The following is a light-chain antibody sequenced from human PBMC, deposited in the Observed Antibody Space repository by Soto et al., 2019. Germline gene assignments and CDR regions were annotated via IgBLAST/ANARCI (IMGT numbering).Light chain of an antibody. CDR2: KAS. Sequence: DIQMTQSPSTLSASVGGRVTISCRASQSIVNFLAWYQQKPGKAPNLLIYKASSLGSGVPSRFSGSGSGTECTLTISSLQPDDFATYYCQQYHTYPYTFGQGTKLEIK. J-gene: IGKJ2*01. V-gene: IGKV1-5*03. CDR3: QQYHTYPYT. CDR1: QSIVNF.